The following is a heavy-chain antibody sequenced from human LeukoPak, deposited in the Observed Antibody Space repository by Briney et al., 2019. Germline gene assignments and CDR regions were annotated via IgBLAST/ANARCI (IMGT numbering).Heavy chain of an antibody. D-gene: IGHD3-22*01. CDR3: ARDLIVEYYDSSGSPYFDY. V-gene: IGHV1-2*02. Sequence: ASVKLSCTSSGYTFTGYYMHWVRHPPGPGLEWMGWINPNSGGTNYAQTFQGRVTMTRDTSISTAYMELSRLRSDDTVVYYCARDLIVEYYDSSGSPYFDYWGQGTLVTVSS. CDR2: INPNSGGT. CDR1: GYTFTGYY. J-gene: IGHJ4*02.